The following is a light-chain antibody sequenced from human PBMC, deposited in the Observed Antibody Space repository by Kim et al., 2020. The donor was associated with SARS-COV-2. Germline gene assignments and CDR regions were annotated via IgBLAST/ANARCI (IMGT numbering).Light chain of an antibody. CDR2: QNS. CDR1: NIGTKN. J-gene: IGLJ3*02. V-gene: IGLV3-9*01. Sequence: SYELTQPLSVSVALGQTASFTCGGDNIGTKNVHWYRQRPGQAPELVIYQNSDRPSGIPERLSGSNSGDTATLNISRAQAGDEADYYCQVWDSTTAWVFGGGTQLTVL. CDR3: QVWDSTTAWV.